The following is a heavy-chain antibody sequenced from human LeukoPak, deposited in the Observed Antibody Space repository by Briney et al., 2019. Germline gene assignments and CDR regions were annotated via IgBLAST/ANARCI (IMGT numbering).Heavy chain of an antibody. D-gene: IGHD5-24*01. CDR2: IWNEGSDK. J-gene: IGHJ3*01. CDR1: GFDLTRNG. Sequence: LTGGSLRLSCEASGFDLTRNGVHWVRQAPGKGLEWLAVIWNEGSDKYYGDSVKGRFTIFRDNSKVYLQMNSLRAEDTALYYCARDTRRDGYNFGAFDFWGQGTLVTVSS. V-gene: IGHV3-33*01. CDR3: ARDTRRDGYNFGAFDF.